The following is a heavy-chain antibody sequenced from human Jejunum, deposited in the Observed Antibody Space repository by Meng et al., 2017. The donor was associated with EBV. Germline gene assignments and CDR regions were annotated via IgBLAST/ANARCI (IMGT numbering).Heavy chain of an antibody. CDR1: GFTFSDYG. CDR2: ITHDGTYK. V-gene: IGHV3-30*03. Sequence: VALVGSGGGWVQPGGSLRLSCAASGFTFSDYGMYWVRQAPGKGLEWLAVITHDGTYKYYGDSVKGRFTISRDNSKNTLYVQMKSLSAEDTAVYYCARGNGYSFKVWGQGTLVTVSS. CDR3: ARGNGYSFKV. J-gene: IGHJ4*02. D-gene: IGHD5-18*01.